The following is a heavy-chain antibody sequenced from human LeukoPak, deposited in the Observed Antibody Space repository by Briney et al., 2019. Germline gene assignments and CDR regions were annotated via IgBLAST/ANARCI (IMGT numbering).Heavy chain of an antibody. Sequence: SSETLSLTCTVSGGSISGYYWSWIRQPPGKGLECIGYIYYSGSTNYNPSLKSRVTILVDTSKNQLSLKLTSVTAADTAVYYCARGFFPYNSSPYEYWGQGSVVTVSS. J-gene: IGHJ4*02. V-gene: IGHV4-59*01. CDR2: IYYSGST. CDR1: GGSISGYY. CDR3: ARGFFPYNSSPYEY. D-gene: IGHD6-6*01.